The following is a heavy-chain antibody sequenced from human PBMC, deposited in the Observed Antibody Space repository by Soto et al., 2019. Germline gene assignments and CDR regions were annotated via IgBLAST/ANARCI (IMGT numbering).Heavy chain of an antibody. V-gene: IGHV3-21*01. CDR3: ARLHLGEHGSDAFDI. Sequence: EVQLVESGGGLVKPGGSLRLSCAASGFTFSSYSMNWVRQAPGKGLEWVSSISSSSSYIYYADSVKGRFTISRDNAKNSLYLQMNSLRAEDMAVHYCARLHLGEHGSDAFDIWGQGTMVTVSS. CDR1: GFTFSSYS. J-gene: IGHJ3*02. CDR2: ISSSSSYI. D-gene: IGHD3-16*01.